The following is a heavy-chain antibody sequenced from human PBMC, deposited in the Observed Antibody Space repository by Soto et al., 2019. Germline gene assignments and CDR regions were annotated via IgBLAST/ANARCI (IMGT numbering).Heavy chain of an antibody. V-gene: IGHV1-69*13. J-gene: IGHJ4*02. Sequence: SVKVSCKASGGTFSSYAISWVRQAPGQGLEWMGGIIPVFGTANYAQKFQGRVTITADESTSTAYMELSSLRSEDTAVYYCARTNYDILTGYYRAFDYWGQGTLVTVSS. CDR1: GGTFSSYA. CDR2: IIPVFGTA. CDR3: ARTNYDILTGYYRAFDY. D-gene: IGHD3-9*01.